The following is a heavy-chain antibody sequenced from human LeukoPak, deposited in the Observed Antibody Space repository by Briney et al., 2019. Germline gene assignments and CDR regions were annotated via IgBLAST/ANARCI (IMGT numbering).Heavy chain of an antibody. Sequence: PGGSLRLSCAASGFIFSSYWMSWVRQAPGKGLEWVSGISGSGGSTYYTDSVKGRFTISRDNSKNTLYLQMNSLRAEDTAVYYCVKDSYGMDVWGQGTTVTVSS. CDR2: ISGSGGST. V-gene: IGHV3-23*01. CDR3: VKDSYGMDV. J-gene: IGHJ6*02. CDR1: GFIFSSYW.